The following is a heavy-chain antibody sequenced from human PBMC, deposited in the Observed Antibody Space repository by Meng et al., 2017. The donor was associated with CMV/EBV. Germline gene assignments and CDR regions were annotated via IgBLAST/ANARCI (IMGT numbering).Heavy chain of an antibody. Sequence: KASGYTCTGYYMHWVRQAPGQGLEWMGWINPNSGGTNYAQKFQGRVTMTRDTSISTAYMELSRLRSDDTAVYYCARDARIAARRGDYWGQGTLVTVSS. V-gene: IGHV1-2*02. CDR2: INPNSGGT. D-gene: IGHD6-6*01. CDR1: GYTCTGYY. CDR3: ARDARIAARRGDY. J-gene: IGHJ4*02.